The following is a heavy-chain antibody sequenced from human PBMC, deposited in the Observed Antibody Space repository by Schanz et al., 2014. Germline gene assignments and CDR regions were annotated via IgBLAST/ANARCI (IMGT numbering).Heavy chain of an antibody. J-gene: IGHJ4*02. CDR1: TFTFSSDW. Sequence: EVQLLESGGGLVEPGGSLRLSCAASTFTFSSDWMSWVRQAPGKGLEWVANIKEDGSVKDYVDSVKGRFTISRDNAKNSLYLEMNSLRVEDTAFYYCARDASSSDYHLAHWGQGTLVTVSS. CDR3: ARDASSSDYHLAH. D-gene: IGHD3-22*01. CDR2: IKEDGSVK. V-gene: IGHV3-7*05.